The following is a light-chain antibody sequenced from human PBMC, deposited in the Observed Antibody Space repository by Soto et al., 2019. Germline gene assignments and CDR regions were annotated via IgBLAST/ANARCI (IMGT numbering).Light chain of an antibody. CDR2: DTS. Sequence: EIVLTQSPATLSLSPGVRATLSCRASQSVRNYLAWYQHKAGQAPRLLIYDTSKRATGIPARFSGSGSGTDFTLTISSLQPEDFAIYYCQQRSNWPVTFGPGTKVDIK. J-gene: IGKJ3*01. V-gene: IGKV3-11*01. CDR3: QQRSNWPVT. CDR1: QSVRNY.